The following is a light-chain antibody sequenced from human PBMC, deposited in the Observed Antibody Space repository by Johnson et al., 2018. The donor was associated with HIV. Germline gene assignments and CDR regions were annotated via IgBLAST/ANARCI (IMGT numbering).Light chain of an antibody. CDR1: SSNIGNNY. CDR3: GTWDTSLSTGGV. J-gene: IGLJ1*01. CDR2: ENT. V-gene: IGLV1-51*02. Sequence: HSVLTQPPSVSAAPGQKVTISCSGSSSNIGNNYVSWYQQLPGTAPKLLIYENTKRPSGIPDRFSGSKSGTSATLAITGLHTGDEADYYCGTWDTSLSTGGVFGAGTKVTVL.